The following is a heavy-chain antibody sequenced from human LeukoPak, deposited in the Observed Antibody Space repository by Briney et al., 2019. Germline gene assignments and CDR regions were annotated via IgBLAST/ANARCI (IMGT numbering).Heavy chain of an antibody. V-gene: IGHV3-64*01. Sequence: PGGSLRLSCAASGFTFSCYAMHWVRQAPGKGLEYVSAISSNGVSTWYANSVQGRFTISRDNSKNMLYLQMGSLRPEDMALYYCARASIAAAGPHDVFDIWGQGTMVTVSS. D-gene: IGHD6-13*01. CDR2: ISSNGVST. J-gene: IGHJ3*02. CDR1: GFTFSCYA. CDR3: ARASIAAAGPHDVFDI.